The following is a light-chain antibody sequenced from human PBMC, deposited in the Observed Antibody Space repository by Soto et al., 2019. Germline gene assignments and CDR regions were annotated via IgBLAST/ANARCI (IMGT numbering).Light chain of an antibody. CDR3: QSYASSLSVV. J-gene: IGLJ2*01. CDR2: GNS. Sequence: QSVLTQPPSVSGAPGQRVTISCTGSSSNIGAGYDVHWYQQLPGTAPKLLIYGNSNRHSGVPDRFSGSKSGTSASLAITGLQAEDEADYYCQSYASSLSVVFGGGTKLTVL. CDR1: SSNIGAGYD. V-gene: IGLV1-40*01.